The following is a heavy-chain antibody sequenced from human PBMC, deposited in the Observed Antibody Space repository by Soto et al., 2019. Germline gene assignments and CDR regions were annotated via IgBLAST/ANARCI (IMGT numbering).Heavy chain of an antibody. D-gene: IGHD6-6*01. Sequence: QVQLVQSGAEVKKPGASVKVSCKASGYTFTSYGISWVRQAPGQGLEWMRWISAYNGNTNYAQKLQGRVTMTTDTSTSTAYVELRSLRSDATAVYYCARTRGSSSYVRVGMDVWGQGTTVTVSS. V-gene: IGHV1-18*01. CDR3: ARTRGSSSYVRVGMDV. CDR2: ISAYNGNT. J-gene: IGHJ6*02. CDR1: GYTFTSYG.